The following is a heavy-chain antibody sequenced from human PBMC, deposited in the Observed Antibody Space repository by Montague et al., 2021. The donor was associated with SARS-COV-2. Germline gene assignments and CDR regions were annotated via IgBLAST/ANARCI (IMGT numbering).Heavy chain of an antibody. Sequence: SLRLSCAASGFTFSSYAMHWVRQAPGKGLEWVALITYAGSNEYYADSVKGRFTISRDNSKNTLYLQMNSLRAEDTAVYYGASDSVSYFDPWGQGTLVTVSS. D-gene: IGHD1-26*01. V-gene: IGHV3-30*04. J-gene: IGHJ5*02. CDR1: GFTFSSYA. CDR2: ITYAGSNE. CDR3: ASDSVSYFDP.